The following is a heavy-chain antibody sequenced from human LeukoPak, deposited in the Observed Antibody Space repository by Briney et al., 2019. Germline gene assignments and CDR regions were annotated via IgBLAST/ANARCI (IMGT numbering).Heavy chain of an antibody. V-gene: IGHV1-2*02. CDR1: GYTFTDYY. D-gene: IGHD2-2*01. CDR3: ARANFLYCSSSTCLSDY. J-gene: IGHJ4*02. Sequence: GASVKVSCKASGYTFTDYYMHWVRQAPGQGFEWMGWINPNDGNTNYAQKFQGRLTMTSDTTISTAHMEVSRLRSDDTAVYYCARANFLYCSSSTCLSDYWGQGTLVTVSS. CDR2: INPNDGNT.